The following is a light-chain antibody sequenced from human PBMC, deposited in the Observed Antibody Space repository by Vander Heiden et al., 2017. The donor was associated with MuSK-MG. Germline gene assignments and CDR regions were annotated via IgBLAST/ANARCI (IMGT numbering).Light chain of an antibody. J-gene: IGLJ2*01. Sequence: QSALTQPPSASGSPGQSVTISCTGTSSDVGGYNYVSWYQQHPGKAPKLMIYDVSKRPSGVPDRVSASKSGQTAFTTASGLQADDEADEYCSQSAGSTHVVFGGGTKLTVL. CDR2: DVS. CDR1: SSDVGGYNY. CDR3: SQSAGSTHVV. V-gene: IGLV2-8*01.